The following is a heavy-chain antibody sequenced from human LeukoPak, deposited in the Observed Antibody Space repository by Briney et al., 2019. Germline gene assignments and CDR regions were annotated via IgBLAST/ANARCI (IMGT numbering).Heavy chain of an antibody. CDR2: IDPNSGGT. D-gene: IGHD6-13*01. Sequence: ASVKVSCKASGYTFTGYYIHWVRQAPGQRLESIRWIDPNSGGTDYAHKFQGRITVTRDTSISTAYMELSRLRSDDTAVYYCARDKSSSWYGGVDHWGQGTLVTVSS. CDR3: ARDKSSSWYGGVDH. CDR1: GYTFTGYY. V-gene: IGHV1-2*02. J-gene: IGHJ4*02.